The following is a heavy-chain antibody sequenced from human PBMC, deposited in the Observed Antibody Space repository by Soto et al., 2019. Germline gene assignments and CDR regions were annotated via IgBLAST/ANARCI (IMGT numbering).Heavy chain of an antibody. V-gene: IGHV3-33*01. Sequence: ESGGGVVQPGRSLRLSCAASGFAFSSFGMHWVRQAPGKGLEWVALVAYDGSEKYYGDSVKGRFTISRDSSKNTVHLQMDSLRVEDTAVYFCARYCSGGTCYGGGLDYWGQGTLVTVSS. CDR1: GFAFSSFG. D-gene: IGHD2-15*01. CDR2: VAYDGSEK. J-gene: IGHJ4*02. CDR3: ARYCSGGTCYGGGLDY.